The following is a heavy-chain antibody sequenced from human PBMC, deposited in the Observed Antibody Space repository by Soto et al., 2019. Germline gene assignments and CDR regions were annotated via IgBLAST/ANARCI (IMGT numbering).Heavy chain of an antibody. Sequence: PGGSLRLSCAASGFTFSSYGMHWVRQAPGKGLEWVAVISYYGSNKYYADSVKGRFTISRDNSKNTLYLQMNSLRAEATAVYYCAKDSYYYDSSGYYYVGDGAFDIWGQGTMVTV. J-gene: IGHJ3*02. CDR1: GFTFSSYG. CDR2: ISYYGSNK. D-gene: IGHD3-22*01. CDR3: AKDSYYYDSSGYYYVGDGAFDI. V-gene: IGHV3-30*18.